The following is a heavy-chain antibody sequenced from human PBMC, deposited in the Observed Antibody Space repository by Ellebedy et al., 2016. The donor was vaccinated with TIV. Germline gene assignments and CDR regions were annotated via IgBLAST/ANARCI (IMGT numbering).Heavy chain of an antibody. Sequence: ASVKVSXXVSGYTLTELSMHWVRQAPGKGLEWMGGFDPEDGETIYAQKFQGRVTMTEDTSTDTAYMELSSLRSEDTAVYYCATGVGATPYYYYMDVWGKGTTVTVSS. D-gene: IGHD1-26*01. V-gene: IGHV1-24*01. J-gene: IGHJ6*03. CDR3: ATGVGATPYYYYMDV. CDR1: GYTLTELS. CDR2: FDPEDGET.